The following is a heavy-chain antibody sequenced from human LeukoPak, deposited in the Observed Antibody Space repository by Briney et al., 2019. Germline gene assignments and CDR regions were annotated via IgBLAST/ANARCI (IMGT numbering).Heavy chain of an antibody. Sequence: PSETLSLTCTVSGGSISSSSYYWGWIRQPPGKGLEWIGSIYYSGSTYYNPSLKSRVTISVDTSKNQFSLKLSSVTAADTAVYYCASGPGSYHQLSFDYWGQGTLVTVSS. J-gene: IGHJ4*02. CDR1: GGSISSSSYY. CDR3: ASGPGSYHQLSFDY. D-gene: IGHD1-26*01. V-gene: IGHV4-39*07. CDR2: IYYSGST.